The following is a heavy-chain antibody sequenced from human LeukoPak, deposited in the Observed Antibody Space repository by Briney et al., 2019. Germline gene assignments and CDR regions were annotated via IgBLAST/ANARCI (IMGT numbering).Heavy chain of an antibody. D-gene: IGHD3-3*01. J-gene: IGHJ4*02. Sequence: ASVKVSCKASGGTFSSDAISWVRHAPGQGLAWMGRIIPVIHVADYAQNFQGRVTITADKSTSTAYMELSSLRSEDTAVYYCARGVDLRYFDYWGQGTLVTVSS. CDR1: GGTFSSDA. CDR3: ARGVDLRYFDY. CDR2: IIPVIHVA. V-gene: IGHV1-69*04.